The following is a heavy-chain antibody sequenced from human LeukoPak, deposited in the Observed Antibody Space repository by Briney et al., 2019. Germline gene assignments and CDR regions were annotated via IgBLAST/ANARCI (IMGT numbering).Heavy chain of an antibody. D-gene: IGHD1-26*01. Sequence: ASVKVSCKASGYTFTGYYMHWVRQAPGQGLEWVGWINPNSGGTNYAQKFQGRVTMTRDTSISSAYMELSRLRSDDTAVYYCARDLDSGSYFDYWGQGTLVTVSS. CDR3: ARDLDSGSYFDY. CDR1: GYTFTGYY. J-gene: IGHJ4*02. CDR2: INPNSGGT. V-gene: IGHV1-2*02.